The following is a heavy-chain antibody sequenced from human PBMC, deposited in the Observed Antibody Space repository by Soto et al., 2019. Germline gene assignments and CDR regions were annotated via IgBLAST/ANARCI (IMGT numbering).Heavy chain of an antibody. CDR3: AKDATAVNGVWDPFDM. CDR2: VGGSDSDK. D-gene: IGHD2-8*01. V-gene: IGHV3-23*01. J-gene: IGHJ3*02. CDR1: GFPFSAYA. Sequence: EVQLLESGGGVVQPGGSLRLSCADSGFPFSAYAMSWVRQAPGKGLQWVSGVGGSDSDKHYADSVRGRFTVSRDNSKNTLYLQMNSLRADDTAVYYCAKDATAVNGVWDPFDMWGQGTEVTVSS.